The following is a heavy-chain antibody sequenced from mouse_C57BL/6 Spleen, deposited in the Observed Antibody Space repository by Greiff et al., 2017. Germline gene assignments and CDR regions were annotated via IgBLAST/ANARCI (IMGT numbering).Heavy chain of an antibody. CDR3: ARWGDGSGYGDYFDY. CDR1: GYTFTSYW. J-gene: IGHJ2*01. Sequence: QVQLQQPGAELVRPGSSVKLSCKASGYTFTSYWMDWVKQRPGQGLEWIGNIYPSDSETHYNQKFKDKATLTVDKSSSTAYMQLSSLTSEDSAVXDCARWGDGSGYGDYFDYWGQGTTLTVSS. V-gene: IGHV1-61*01. D-gene: IGHD1-1*01. CDR2: IYPSDSET.